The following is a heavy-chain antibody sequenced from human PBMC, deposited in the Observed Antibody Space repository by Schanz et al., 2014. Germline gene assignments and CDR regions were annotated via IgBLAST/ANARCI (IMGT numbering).Heavy chain of an antibody. D-gene: IGHD2-15*01. V-gene: IGHV3-23*01. CDR3: AKVREWWPYYFDY. J-gene: IGHJ4*02. Sequence: EVQLLESGGGLVQPGGSLRLSCAVSGFTFSSYAMSWVRQAPGKGREWVSTISCGGGGYRPYADSVKGRFTISRDNSINTLSLQMNSLSADDTAVYYCAKVREWWPYYFDYWGQGTLVTVSS. CDR2: ISCGGGGYR. CDR1: GFTFSSYA.